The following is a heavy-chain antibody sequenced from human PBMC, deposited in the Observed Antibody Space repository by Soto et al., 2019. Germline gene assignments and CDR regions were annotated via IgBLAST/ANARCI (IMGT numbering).Heavy chain of an antibody. V-gene: IGHV4-30-4*01. CDR2: IYYSGST. CDR3: PRVGSRRAFRPFDD. D-gene: IGHD3-3*02. J-gene: IGHJ4*02. Sequence: QVQLQESGPGLVKPSQTLSLTCTVSGGSISSGDYYWSWIRQPPGKGLEWIGYIYYSGSTYYNPSLKRRVTFSLDTSKTQFSRKLSSVTAADTAVYYCPRVGSRRAFRPFDDWGQGTLVTVSS. CDR1: GGSISSGDYY.